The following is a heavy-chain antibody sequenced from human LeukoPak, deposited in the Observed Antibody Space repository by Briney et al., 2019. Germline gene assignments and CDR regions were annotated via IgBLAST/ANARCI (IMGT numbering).Heavy chain of an antibody. Sequence: SETLSLTCTVSGGSISTYYWSWIRQSPGRGLEWIGYIYYSGVTKYNPSLKSRVTISVDTSTNQFSLRLSSVTAADTAVYYCARGYYYDSSGYFLDFWGQGTLVTVSS. V-gene: IGHV4-59*01. J-gene: IGHJ4*02. CDR3: ARGYYYDSSGYFLDF. CDR1: GGSISTYY. CDR2: IYYSGVT. D-gene: IGHD3-22*01.